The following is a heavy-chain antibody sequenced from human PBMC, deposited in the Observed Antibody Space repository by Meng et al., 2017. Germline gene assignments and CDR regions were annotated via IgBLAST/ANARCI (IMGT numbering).Heavy chain of an antibody. V-gene: IGHV1-69*01. CDR1: GGTFSRYA. J-gene: IGHJ4*02. Sequence: QVLAETSCAEVKKPWSSVKESCKAYGGTFSRYAISWVRQAPRQGLEWMGGIIPICGTANYAQKFQGRVTITADESTSTAYMELSSLRSEDTAVYYCARDSDSSSWYDYFGYWGQGTLVTVSS. CDR3: ARDSDSSSWYDYFGY. D-gene: IGHD6-13*01. CDR2: IIPICGTA.